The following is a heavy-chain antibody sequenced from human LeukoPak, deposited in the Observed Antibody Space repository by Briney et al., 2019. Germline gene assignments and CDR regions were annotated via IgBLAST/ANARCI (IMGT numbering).Heavy chain of an antibody. V-gene: IGHV4-38-2*01. CDR2: IYHSGIT. CDR1: VGSLTSSNS. Sequence: SETPSHTPAVPVGSLTSSNSWTWVPKPPGKGLEGIGSIYHSGITYNNPSLKSPVTISVDTFTNQFSLKLRTVTAADTPLYYFARLAWDPQGYFFDYWGQGTLVTVSS. D-gene: IGHD1-26*01. J-gene: IGHJ4*02. CDR3: ARLAWDPQGYFFDY.